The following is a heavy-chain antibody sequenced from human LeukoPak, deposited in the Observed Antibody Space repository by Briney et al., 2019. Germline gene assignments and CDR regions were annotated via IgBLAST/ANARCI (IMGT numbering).Heavy chain of an antibody. J-gene: IGHJ6*03. D-gene: IGHD3-10*01. V-gene: IGHV3-53*01. CDR1: GFTVSSNY. CDR2: IYSGGST. Sequence: GGSLRLSCAASGFTVSSNYMSWVRQAPGKGLEWVSVIYSGGSTYYADSVKGRFTISRDNSKNTLYLQMNNLRAEDTAVYYCARVAMVRGYYYYMDVWGKGTTVTVSS. CDR3: ARVAMVRGYYYYMDV.